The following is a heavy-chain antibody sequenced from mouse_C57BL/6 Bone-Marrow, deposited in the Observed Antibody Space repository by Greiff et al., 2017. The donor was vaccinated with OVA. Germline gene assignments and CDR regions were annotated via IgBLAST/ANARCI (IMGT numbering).Heavy chain of an antibody. J-gene: IGHJ4*01. Sequence: VQLQQPGTELVKPGASVKLSCKASGYTFTSYWMHWVKQRPGQGLEWIGNINPSNGGTNYNEKFKSKATLTVDKSSSTAYMQLSSLTSEDSAVYYCARYPITTVVEDAMDYWGQGTSVTVSS. D-gene: IGHD1-1*01. CDR3: ARYPITTVVEDAMDY. CDR2: INPSNGGT. V-gene: IGHV1-53*01. CDR1: GYTFTSYW.